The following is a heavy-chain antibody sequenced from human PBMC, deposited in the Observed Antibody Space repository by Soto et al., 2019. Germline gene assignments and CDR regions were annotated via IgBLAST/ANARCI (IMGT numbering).Heavy chain of an antibody. CDR1: GNTFMNHG. V-gene: IGHV1-18*04. D-gene: IGHD3-22*01. CDR2: ISPYNDNT. J-gene: IGHJ6*02. CDR3: ATLRTSGYHTHYFFGMDV. Sequence: QVHLEQSGPEVQKPGASVKVACRASGNTFMNHGISWVRQAPGQGLEWMGWISPYNDNTNYAQKFQGRVSMTTDLSTSTAYRELRSPRSDDTAVYYCATLRTSGYHTHYFFGMDVWGQGTTVAVSS.